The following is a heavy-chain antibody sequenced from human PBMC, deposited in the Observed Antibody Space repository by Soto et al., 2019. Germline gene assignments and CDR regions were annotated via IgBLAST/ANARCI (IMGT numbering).Heavy chain of an antibody. Sequence: PGGSLRLSCAASGFTFSSYEMNWVRQAPGKGLEWVSYISSSGSTIYYADSVKGRFTISRDNAKNSLYLQMNSLRAEDTAVYYCASALFTVTTHPPFYWGQGTLVTVSS. CDR1: GFTFSSYE. D-gene: IGHD4-4*01. CDR2: ISSSGSTI. CDR3: ASALFTVTTHPPFY. V-gene: IGHV3-48*03. J-gene: IGHJ4*02.